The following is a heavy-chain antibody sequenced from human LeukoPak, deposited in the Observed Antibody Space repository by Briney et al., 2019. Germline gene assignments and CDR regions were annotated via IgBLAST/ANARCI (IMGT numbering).Heavy chain of an antibody. CDR2: ISGSGGST. J-gene: IGHJ4*02. D-gene: IGHD6-6*01. V-gene: IGHV3-23*01. Sequence: GGSLRLSCAASGFTFGSYTMSWVRQAPGKGLEWVSAISGSGGSTYYADSVKGRFTISRDNSKNTLYLQMNSLRAEDTAVYYCATSPPRYSSSAQLGYWGQGTLVTVSS. CDR3: ATSPPRYSSSAQLGY. CDR1: GFTFGSYT.